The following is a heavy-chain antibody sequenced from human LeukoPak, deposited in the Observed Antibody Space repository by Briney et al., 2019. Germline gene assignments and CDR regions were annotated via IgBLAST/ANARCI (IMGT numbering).Heavy chain of an antibody. CDR1: GFSLSDYW. J-gene: IGHJ4*01. V-gene: IGHV3-74*01. Sequence: PGGSLRLSCVGSGFSLSDYWMHWVRQTPGKGLVWVSRITSDGSTTWYADSVKGRFTVSRDNAKNTLFLEMNSLRDEDTAVYYCAGDYIWGRLFWGQGTLVTVSS. CDR2: ITSDGSTT. D-gene: IGHD3-16*01. CDR3: AGDYIWGRLF.